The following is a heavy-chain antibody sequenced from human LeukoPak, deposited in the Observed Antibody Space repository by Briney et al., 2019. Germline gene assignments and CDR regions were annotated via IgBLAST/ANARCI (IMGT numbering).Heavy chain of an antibody. J-gene: IGHJ4*02. D-gene: IGHD3-16*01. Sequence: SETLSLTCTVSGGSISSHYWNWIRQPPGKGLEWIGWIYHSGSTTYNPSLKSRVTISVDTSKIQFSLELSSVTAADTAVYYCARQIDNYVYFDYWGQGTLVTVSS. CDR1: GGSISSHY. CDR3: ARQIDNYVYFDY. V-gene: IGHV4-59*08. CDR2: IYHSGST.